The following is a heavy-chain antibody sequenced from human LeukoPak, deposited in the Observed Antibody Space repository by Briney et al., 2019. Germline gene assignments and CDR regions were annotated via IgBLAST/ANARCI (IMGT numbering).Heavy chain of an antibody. CDR3: AKKAA. V-gene: IGHV3-23*01. CDR2: ISGSGDSR. CDR1: GFTFSDHA. J-gene: IGHJ4*02. Sequence: PGGSLRLSCAASGFTFSDHAMSWVRQAPGKGLEWVSAISGSGDSRYHADSVQGRFTISRSNSKNTLYLQMSSLRVEDTVVYYCAKKAAWGQGTLVTVSS. D-gene: IGHD6-13*01.